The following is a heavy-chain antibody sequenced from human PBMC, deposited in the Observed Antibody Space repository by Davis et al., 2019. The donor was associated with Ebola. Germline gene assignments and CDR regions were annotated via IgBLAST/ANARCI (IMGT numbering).Heavy chain of an antibody. D-gene: IGHD2-2*01. J-gene: IGHJ5*02. Sequence: ASVKVSCKASGYTFTSYYMHWLRQAPGQGLEWMGIINPSGGSTSYAQKFQGRVTMTRDTSTSTVYMELSSLRSEETAVYYCARRGCSSTSRRWGGWFDPWGQGTLVTVSS. CDR2: INPSGGST. V-gene: IGHV1-46*01. CDR1: GYTFTSYY. CDR3: ARRGCSSTSRRWGGWFDP.